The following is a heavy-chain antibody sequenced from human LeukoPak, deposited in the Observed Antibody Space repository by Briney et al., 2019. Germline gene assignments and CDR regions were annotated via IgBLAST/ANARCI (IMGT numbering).Heavy chain of an antibody. CDR3: VGGSYYFDY. D-gene: IGHD1-26*01. V-gene: IGHV3-74*01. Sequence: GGSLRLSCAASGFTFSSYWMHWVRQAPGKGLVWVSRINSDGSTTSYADSVKGRITISRDNAKNTLYLQMNSLRAEDTAVYYCVGGSYYFDYWGQGALVTVSS. CDR2: INSDGSTT. J-gene: IGHJ4*02. CDR1: GFTFSSYW.